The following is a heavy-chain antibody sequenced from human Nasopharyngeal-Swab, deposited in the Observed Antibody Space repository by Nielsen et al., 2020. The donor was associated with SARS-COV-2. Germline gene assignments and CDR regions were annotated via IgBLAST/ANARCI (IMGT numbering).Heavy chain of an antibody. CDR3: AKAEKFVDFWSGSHYNCGMDV. CDR1: GFTFSSYG. D-gene: IGHD3-3*01. V-gene: IGHV3-30*18. J-gene: IGHJ6*02. Sequence: GESLKISCAASGFTFSSYGLHWVRQAPGTGLEWVALISYDGNSKYYADSVKGRFTISRDTSKNTLFLQMNSLRAEDTAVYYCAKAEKFVDFWSGSHYNCGMDVWGQGTTVTVSS. CDR2: ISYDGNSK.